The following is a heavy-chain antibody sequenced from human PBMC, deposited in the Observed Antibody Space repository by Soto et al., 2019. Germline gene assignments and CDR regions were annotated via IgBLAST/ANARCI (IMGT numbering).Heavy chain of an antibody. D-gene: IGHD5-18*01. CDR1: GGIFSSNA. V-gene: IGHV1-69*01. J-gene: IGHJ4*02. Sequence: QVQLVQSGAEVKKPGSSVKVSCQASGGIFSSNAISWVRQAPGQGLEWMGGILPIFDTTHYAQTCQGRVTITADESTSTAYMELSSLKSEDTALYDCATCGRGYSSAPRFYFEYWGQGTLVTVSS. CDR2: ILPIFDTT. CDR3: ATCGRGYSSAPRFYFEY.